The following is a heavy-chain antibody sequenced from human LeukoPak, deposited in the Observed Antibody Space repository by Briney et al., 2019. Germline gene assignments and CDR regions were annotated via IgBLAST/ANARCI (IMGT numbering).Heavy chain of an antibody. J-gene: IGHJ5*02. CDR1: GYTFTGYY. CDR3: ARDSGIVVVTANNWFDP. Sequence: GASVKVPCKASGYTFTGYYMHWVRQAPGQGLEWMGWINPNSGGTNYAQKFQGRVTMTRDTSISTAYMELSRLRSDDTAVYYCARDSGIVVVTANNWFDPWGQGTLVTVSS. D-gene: IGHD2-21*02. V-gene: IGHV1-2*02. CDR2: INPNSGGT.